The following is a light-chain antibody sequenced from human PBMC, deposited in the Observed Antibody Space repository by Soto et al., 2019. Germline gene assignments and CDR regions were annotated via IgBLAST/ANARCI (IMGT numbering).Light chain of an antibody. Sequence: EIVLTQSPATLSVSPGERATLSCRASQSVSSYLAWYQQKPGQAPSLLIYGASTRATGIPARFSGSGSGTEFTLTISSLKSEDCAVYYCQQYRNWPWTFGQGTKVDIK. J-gene: IGKJ1*01. CDR1: QSVSSY. V-gene: IGKV3-15*01. CDR2: GAS. CDR3: QQYRNWPWT.